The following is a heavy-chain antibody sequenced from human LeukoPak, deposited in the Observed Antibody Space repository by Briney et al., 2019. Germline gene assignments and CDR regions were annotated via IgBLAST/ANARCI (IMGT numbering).Heavy chain of an antibody. V-gene: IGHV3-7*01. Sequence: GGTLRLSCAASGFTFVNFWMSWVRQAPGRGLQWVASMKGDASLIYYVDSMKGRFTISRDNARNSLYLQMNSLRVEDTAVYYCARLFGGVTTFDYWGQGALVTVSS. D-gene: IGHD2-8*02. CDR1: GFTFVNFW. CDR2: MKGDASLI. CDR3: ARLFGGVTTFDY. J-gene: IGHJ4*02.